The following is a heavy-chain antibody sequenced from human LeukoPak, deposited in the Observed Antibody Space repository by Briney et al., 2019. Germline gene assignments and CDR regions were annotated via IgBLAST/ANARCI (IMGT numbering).Heavy chain of an antibody. J-gene: IGHJ6*03. CDR3: ARVKNRKITVGYYMDV. CDR1: GGTFSSYA. V-gene: IGHV1-8*03. D-gene: IGHD1/OR15-1a*01. Sequence: RASVKVSCKASGGTFSSYAISWVRQAPGQGLEWMGWMNPNSGNTGYAQKFQGRVTITRNTSISTAYMELSSLRSEDTAVYYCARVKNRKITVGYYMDVWGKGTTVTVSS. CDR2: MNPNSGNT.